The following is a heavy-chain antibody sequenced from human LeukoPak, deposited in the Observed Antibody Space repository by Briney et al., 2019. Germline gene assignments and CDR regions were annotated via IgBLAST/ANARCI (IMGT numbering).Heavy chain of an antibody. CDR2: IIPIFGTA. CDR3: ATYGLGLRDLDY. D-gene: IGHD4-17*01. Sequence: ASVKVSCKASGGTFSSYAISWVRQAPGQGLEWMGGIIPIFGTANYAQKFQGRVTITTDESTSTAYMELSSLRSEDTAVYYCATYGLGLRDLDYWGQGTLVTVSS. CDR1: GGTFSSYA. V-gene: IGHV1-69*05. J-gene: IGHJ4*02.